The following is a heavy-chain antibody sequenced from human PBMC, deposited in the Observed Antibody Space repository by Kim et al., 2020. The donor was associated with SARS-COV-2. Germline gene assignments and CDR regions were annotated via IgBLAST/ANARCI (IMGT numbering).Heavy chain of an antibody. CDR3: ARDLYYYDSSGYLRYFDY. V-gene: IGHV4-39*07. J-gene: IGHJ4*02. D-gene: IGHD3-22*01. Sequence: TSRVTISVDTSKNQFSLKLRSVPAADTAVYYCARDLYYYDSSGYLRYFDYWGQGTLVTVSS.